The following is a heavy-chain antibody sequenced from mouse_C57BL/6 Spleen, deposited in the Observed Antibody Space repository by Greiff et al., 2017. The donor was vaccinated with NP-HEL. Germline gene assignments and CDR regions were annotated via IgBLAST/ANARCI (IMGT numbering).Heavy chain of an antibody. D-gene: IGHD2-3*01. CDR3: ARQGVDGYSFDY. V-gene: IGHV1-19*01. J-gene: IGHJ2*01. Sequence: VQLQQSGPVLVKPGASVKMSCKASGYTFTDYYMNWVKQSHGKSLEWIGVINPYNGGTSYNQKFKGKATLTVDKSSSTAYMELNSLSSEDSAVYYCARQGVDGYSFDYWGQGTTLTVSS. CDR2: INPYNGGT. CDR1: GYTFTDYY.